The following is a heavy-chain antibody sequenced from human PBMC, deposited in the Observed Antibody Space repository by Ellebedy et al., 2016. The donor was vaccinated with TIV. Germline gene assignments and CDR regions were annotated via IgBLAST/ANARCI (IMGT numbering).Heavy chain of an antibody. CDR3: AKEMVSRSSLTFDY. D-gene: IGHD1-26*01. V-gene: IGHV3-23*01. Sequence: GESLKISCVASGFTFSRYAMAWVRQAPGKGVEWVSAIGPSSNYAFYADSVKGRFIISRDNFRNTLYLQMDSLRGEDTAVYYCAKEMVSRSSLTFDYWGQGTLLTVSS. J-gene: IGHJ4*02. CDR1: GFTFSRYA. CDR2: IGPSSNYA.